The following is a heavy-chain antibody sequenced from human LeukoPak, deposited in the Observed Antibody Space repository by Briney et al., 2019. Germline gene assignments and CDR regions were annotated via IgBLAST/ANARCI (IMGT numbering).Heavy chain of an antibody. J-gene: IGHJ1*01. Sequence: SETLSLPCTLSGRSISSTTYYWGWLRQPPPKGLEWIGSIYYSGSTYHNPSLKSRVTISVDTSKNQFSLKLSSVTAADTAVYYCGRTEYQSDSSSYHRAAYFLHWGRGTLVTVSS. CDR3: GRTEYQSDSSSYHRAAYFLH. CDR1: GRSISSTTYY. D-gene: IGHD3-22*01. CDR2: IYYSGST. V-gene: IGHV4-39*01.